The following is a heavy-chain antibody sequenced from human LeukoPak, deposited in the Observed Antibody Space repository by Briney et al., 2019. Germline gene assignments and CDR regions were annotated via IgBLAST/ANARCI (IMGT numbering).Heavy chain of an antibody. Sequence: SETLSLTCTVSGGSISSYYWSWIRQPPGKGLEWIGYIYYSGSTNYNPSLKSRVTISVDTSKNQSSLKLSSVTAADTAVYYCASGSGGIKYYFDYWGQGTLVTVSS. V-gene: IGHV4-59*01. CDR3: ASGSGGIKYYFDY. J-gene: IGHJ4*02. CDR2: IYYSGST. CDR1: GGSISSYY. D-gene: IGHD2-15*01.